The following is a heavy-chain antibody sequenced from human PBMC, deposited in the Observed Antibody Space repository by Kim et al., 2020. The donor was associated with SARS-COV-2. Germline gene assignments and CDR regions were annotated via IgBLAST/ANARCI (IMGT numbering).Heavy chain of an antibody. CDR1: GFTFSNYW. J-gene: IGHJ3*02. V-gene: IGHV3-7*01. CDR3: ARAPTQAAGGAFDI. D-gene: IGHD2-15*01. Sequence: GGSLRLSCAVSGFTFSNYWMTWVRQAPGKGLEWVANIKEDGSDTKYVDSVKGRFTISRDNARNSLYLHMNSLSVEDTAVYYCARAPTQAAGGAFDIWGQG. CDR2: IKEDGSDT.